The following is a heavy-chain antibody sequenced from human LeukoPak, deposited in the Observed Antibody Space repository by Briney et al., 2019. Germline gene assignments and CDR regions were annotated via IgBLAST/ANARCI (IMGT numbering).Heavy chain of an antibody. J-gene: IGHJ4*02. Sequence: GASVKVSCKASGYTFTGYYMHWVRQAPGQGLEWMGWINPNSGGTNYAQKFQGRVTMTRDTSISTAYKELSRLRSDDTAVYYCARVPRGVGATNGYYFDYWGQGTLVTVSS. CDR3: ARVPRGVGATNGYYFDY. V-gene: IGHV1-2*02. D-gene: IGHD1-26*01. CDR2: INPNSGGT. CDR1: GYTFTGYY.